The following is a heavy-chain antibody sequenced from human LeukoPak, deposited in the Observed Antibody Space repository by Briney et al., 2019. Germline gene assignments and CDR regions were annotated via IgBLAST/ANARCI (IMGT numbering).Heavy chain of an antibody. Sequence: GSLRLSCTASGFTFGDYAMNWCRQAPGEGLGRGGFIRSKTFGGTTEYAACVKGRFTIARDPTKSPLYLQMNSLKTEDTAMYYRTRDRILPACLYWGQGTLVTLSP. CDR2: IRSKTFGGTT. D-gene: IGHD3-9*01. J-gene: IGHJ4*02. CDR1: GFTFGDYA. V-gene: IGHV3-49*03. CDR3: TRDRILPACLY.